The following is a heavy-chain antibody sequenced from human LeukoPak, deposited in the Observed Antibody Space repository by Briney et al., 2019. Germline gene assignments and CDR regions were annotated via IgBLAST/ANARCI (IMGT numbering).Heavy chain of an antibody. CDR1: GYTLTELS. V-gene: IGHV1-24*01. CDR2: FDPEDGET. CDR3: ATDSSLHSSSWTDLDY. D-gene: IGHD6-13*01. J-gene: IGHJ4*02. Sequence: ASVKVSCKVSGYTLTELSMHWVRQAPGKGLEWMGGFDPEDGETIYAQKFQGRVTMTEDTSTDTAYMELSSLRSEDTAVYYCATDSSLHSSSWTDLDYWGQGTLVTVSS.